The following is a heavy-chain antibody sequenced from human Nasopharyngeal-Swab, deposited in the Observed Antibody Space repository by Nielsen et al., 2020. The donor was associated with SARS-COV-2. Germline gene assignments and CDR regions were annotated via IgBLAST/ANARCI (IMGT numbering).Heavy chain of an antibody. Sequence: SETLSLTCTVSGASIAYSTFYWGWIRQPPGMGLEWIGNIYYNGNTYQNPSLKSRLTISVDKSKNQFSLQLSSVTAADTAVYYCVRSSSWYYFDYWAQGTQVTVSS. CDR3: VRSSSWYYFDY. J-gene: IGHJ4*02. D-gene: IGHD6-13*01. CDR1: GASIAYSTFY. CDR2: IYYNGNT. V-gene: IGHV4-39*01.